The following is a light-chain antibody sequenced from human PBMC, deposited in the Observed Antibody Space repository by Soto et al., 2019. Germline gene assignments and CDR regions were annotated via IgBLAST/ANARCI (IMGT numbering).Light chain of an antibody. CDR3: QSYDRSLSGFYV. CDR2: GNS. V-gene: IGLV1-40*01. Sequence: QSVLTQPPAVSVAPGQRVTISCTGSSSNIGAGYDVHWYQQLPGTAPKLLIYGNSNRPSGVPDRFSGSKSGTSASLAITGLQAEDEADYYCQSYDRSLSGFYVFGTGTKVTVL. CDR1: SSNIGAGYD. J-gene: IGLJ1*01.